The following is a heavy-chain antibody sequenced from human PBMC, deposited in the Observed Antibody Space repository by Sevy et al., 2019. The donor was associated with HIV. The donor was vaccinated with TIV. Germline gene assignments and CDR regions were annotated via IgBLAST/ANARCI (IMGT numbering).Heavy chain of an antibody. Sequence: GGSLRLSCVTSGFTFSSYAMSWVRQTPGKGLEWVSAIGGSADYTYYADSVKGRFTISRDNSKNTLYLQMNSLRAEDTAVYYCARDFRYFGYGDYFDYWGQGTLVTVSS. J-gene: IGHJ4*02. CDR2: IGGSADYT. D-gene: IGHD5-18*01. CDR1: GFTFSSYA. V-gene: IGHV3-23*01. CDR3: ARDFRYFGYGDYFDY.